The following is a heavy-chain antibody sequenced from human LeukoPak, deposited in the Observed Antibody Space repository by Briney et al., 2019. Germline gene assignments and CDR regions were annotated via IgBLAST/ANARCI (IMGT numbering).Heavy chain of an antibody. D-gene: IGHD4-23*01. V-gene: IGHV3-23*01. CDR2: ISGSGGST. CDR1: GFTFSSYA. CDR3: AKFGGGNSYYFDY. Sequence: GGSLRLSCAASGFTFSSYAMSWVRQAPGKGLGWVSAISGSGGSTYYADSVKGRFTISRDNSKNTLYLQMNSLRAEDTAVYYCAKFGGGNSYYFDYWGQGTLVTVSS. J-gene: IGHJ4*02.